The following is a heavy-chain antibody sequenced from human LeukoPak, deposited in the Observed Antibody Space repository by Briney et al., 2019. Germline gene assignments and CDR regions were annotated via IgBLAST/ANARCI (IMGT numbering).Heavy chain of an antibody. CDR1: GFTFSSYS. D-gene: IGHD3-9*01. Sequence: GGSLRLSCAASGFTFSSYSMNWVRQAPGKGLEWVSSISSSSSYIYYADSVKGRFTISRDNAKNSLYLQMNSLRAEDTAVYYCARDRLRYFDWVGMDFDYWGQGTLVTVSS. V-gene: IGHV3-21*01. CDR3: ARDRLRYFDWVGMDFDY. J-gene: IGHJ4*02. CDR2: ISSSSSYI.